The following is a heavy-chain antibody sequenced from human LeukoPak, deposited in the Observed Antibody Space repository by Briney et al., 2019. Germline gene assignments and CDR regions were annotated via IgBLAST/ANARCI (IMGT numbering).Heavy chain of an antibody. J-gene: IGHJ4*02. CDR2: INPNSGGT. D-gene: IGHD6-13*01. CDR1: GYTFTGYH. V-gene: IGHV1-2*02. CDR3: ARDPPKYIAAAGTFPYY. Sequence: ASVKVSCKASGYTFTGYHMHWVRQAPGQGLEWMGWINPNSGGTNYAQRFQGRVTMTRDTSISTAYMELSRLRSDDTAVYYCARDPPKYIAAAGTFPYYWGQGTLVTVSS.